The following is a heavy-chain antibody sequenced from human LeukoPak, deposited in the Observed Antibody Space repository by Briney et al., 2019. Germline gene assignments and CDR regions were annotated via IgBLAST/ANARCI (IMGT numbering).Heavy chain of an antibody. CDR2: IIPIFGTA. J-gene: IGHJ5*02. CDR3: ARGLGYCSNTSCRGWFDP. V-gene: IGHV1-69*13. CDR1: GGTFSSYA. D-gene: IGHD2-2*01. Sequence: SVKVSCKASGGTFSSYAISWVRQAPGQGLEWMGGIIPIFGTANYAQKFQGRVTITADESTSTAYMELSSLRSEDTAVYYCARGLGYCSNTSCRGWFDPWGQGTLVTVSS.